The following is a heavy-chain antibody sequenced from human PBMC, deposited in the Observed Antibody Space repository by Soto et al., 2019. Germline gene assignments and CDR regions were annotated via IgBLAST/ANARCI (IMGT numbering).Heavy chain of an antibody. CDR3: ARDRDDYGSGNYYNRIDF. D-gene: IGHD3-10*01. J-gene: IGHJ4*02. Sequence: QVQLVQSGAEVKKPGSSVKVSCKDSGGIFSTDAISWLRQAPGQGLEWMGGIIPIFGTPNYAQKFQGRVTITADESTTTAYWEVTRLRADDTAVYYCARDRDDYGSGNYYNRIDFWGQGTLVTVSS. CDR2: IIPIFGTP. V-gene: IGHV1-69*01. CDR1: GGIFSTDA.